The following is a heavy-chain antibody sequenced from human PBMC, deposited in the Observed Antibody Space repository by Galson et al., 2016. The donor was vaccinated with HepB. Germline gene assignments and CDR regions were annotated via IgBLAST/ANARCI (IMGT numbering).Heavy chain of an antibody. Sequence: ETLSLTCTVSGGSMSSFYWSWIRQPPSRGLEYIGNIFSSGSARYNTSLKSRVSMSVDTSKNQFSLRLDSMTAADTAVYYCARRRAAAGHAFHFYGMDVWGQGTTVTVSS. CDR2: IFSSGSA. CDR1: GGSMSSFY. V-gene: IGHV4-59*08. D-gene: IGHD6-25*01. CDR3: ARRRAAAGHAFHFYGMDV. J-gene: IGHJ6*02.